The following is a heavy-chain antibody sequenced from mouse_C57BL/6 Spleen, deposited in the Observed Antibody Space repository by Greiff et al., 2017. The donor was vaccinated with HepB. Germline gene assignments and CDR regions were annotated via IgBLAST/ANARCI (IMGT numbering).Heavy chain of an antibody. CDR2: INPSSGYT. D-gene: IGHD1-1*01. V-gene: IGHV1-4*01. J-gene: IGHJ4*01. Sequence: QVQLQQSGAELARPGASVKMSCKASGYTFTSYTMHWVKQRPGQGLEWIGYINPSSGYTKYNQKFKDKATLTADKSSSTAYMQLSSLTSEDSAVYYCAREKVLRIPPMDYWGQGTSVTVSS. CDR3: AREKVLRIPPMDY. CDR1: GYTFTSYT.